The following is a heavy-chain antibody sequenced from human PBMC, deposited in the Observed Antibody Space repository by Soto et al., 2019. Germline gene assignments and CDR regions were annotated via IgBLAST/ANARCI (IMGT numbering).Heavy chain of an antibody. J-gene: IGHJ4*02. CDR3: ARGTAGFDH. CDR2: INIDGNTA. Sequence: SLRLSCAASGFTFSSYWMHWVRQAPGKGLVWVSSINIDGNTATYADSVKGRFTISRDNAKNTLYLQMNSLRAEDTAVYYCARGTAGFDHWGQGTLVTVSS. CDR1: GFTFSSYW. D-gene: IGHD3-10*01. V-gene: IGHV3-74*01.